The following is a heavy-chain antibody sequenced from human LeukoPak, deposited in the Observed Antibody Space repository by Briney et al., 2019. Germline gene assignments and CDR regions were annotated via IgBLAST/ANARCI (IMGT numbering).Heavy chain of an antibody. Sequence: GGSLRLSCAASGFTFSDYYMSWIRQAPGKGLEWVSYISSSGSTIYYADSVKGRFTISRDNSKNTLYLQMNSLRAEDTAVYYCARSSLWYYFDYWGQGTLVTVSS. CDR3: ARSSLWYYFDY. CDR2: ISSSGSTI. V-gene: IGHV3-11*04. D-gene: IGHD3-10*01. J-gene: IGHJ4*02. CDR1: GFTFSDYY.